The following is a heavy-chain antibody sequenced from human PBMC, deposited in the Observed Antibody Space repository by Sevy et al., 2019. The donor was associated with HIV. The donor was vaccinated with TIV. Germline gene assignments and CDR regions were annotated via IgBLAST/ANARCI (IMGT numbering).Heavy chain of an antibody. CDR3: ARVPTYYFGSGTYFDY. D-gene: IGHD3-10*01. J-gene: IGHJ4*01. Sequence: ASVKVSCKASGYTFSSNGIAWVRQAPGQGLQWMGWIGVYNGNSKYAQNLQDRLTMTTDTSTRTAYMELKSLRSDDTVVYYCARVPTYYFGSGTYFDYWGHGTLVTVSS. CDR2: IGVYNGNS. CDR1: GYTFSSNG. V-gene: IGHV1-18*01.